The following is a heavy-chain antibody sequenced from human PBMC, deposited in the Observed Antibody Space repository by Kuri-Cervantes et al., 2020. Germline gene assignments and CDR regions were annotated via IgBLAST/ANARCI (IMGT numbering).Heavy chain of an antibody. CDR3: AKPDGSGSYRYNYYHYGMDV. CDR1: GFTFSSYW. CDR2: ISGSGGSI. Sequence: GGSLRLSCAASGFTFSSYWMSWVRQAPGKGLEWVSSISGSGGSIYYADSVKGRFTISRDNSKNTLYLQMNSLRAEDTAVYYYAKPDGSGSYRYNYYHYGMDVWGQGTTVTVSS. J-gene: IGHJ6*02. V-gene: IGHV3-23*01. D-gene: IGHD3-10*01.